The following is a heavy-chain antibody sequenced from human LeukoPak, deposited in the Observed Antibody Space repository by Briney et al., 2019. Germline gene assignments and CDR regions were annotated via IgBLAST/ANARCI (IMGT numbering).Heavy chain of an antibody. CDR3: ARGTRYYYYMDV. Sequence: SETLSLTCTVSGGSISSSSYYWGWIRQPPGKGLEWIGSIYYSGSTYYNPSLKSRVTISVDTSKNQLSLKLSSVTAADTAVYYCARGTRYYYYMDVWGKGTTVTVSS. CDR1: GGSISSSSYY. CDR2: IYYSGST. J-gene: IGHJ6*03. V-gene: IGHV4-39*07.